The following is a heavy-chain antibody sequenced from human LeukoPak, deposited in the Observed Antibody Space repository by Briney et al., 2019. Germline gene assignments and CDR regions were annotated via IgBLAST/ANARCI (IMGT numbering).Heavy chain of an antibody. Sequence: PGASLRLSCAASGFTFSSYGVHWVRQAPGKGLEWVAFIRYDGSNKYYADSVKGRFTISRDNSKNTLYLQMNSLRAEDTAVYYCAKALRYYGSGSYYPLTLNYYYYGMDVWGQGTTVTVSS. D-gene: IGHD3-10*01. V-gene: IGHV3-30*02. CDR1: GFTFSSYG. CDR2: IRYDGSNK. CDR3: AKALRYYGSGSYYPLTLNYYYYGMDV. J-gene: IGHJ6*02.